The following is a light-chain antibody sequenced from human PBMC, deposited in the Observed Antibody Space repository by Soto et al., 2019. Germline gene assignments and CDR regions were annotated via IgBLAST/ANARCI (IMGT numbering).Light chain of an antibody. CDR3: QQYGGSPRA. CDR2: GAS. V-gene: IGKV3-20*01. Sequence: EIVLTQSPGTLSLSPGERATLFCRASQSVSSSYLAWYQQKPGQAPRLLIYGASSRATGIPDRFSGSGSGTDFTLTISRLEPEDFAVYYCQQYGGSPRAFGPGTKVDIK. CDR1: QSVSSSY. J-gene: IGKJ3*01.